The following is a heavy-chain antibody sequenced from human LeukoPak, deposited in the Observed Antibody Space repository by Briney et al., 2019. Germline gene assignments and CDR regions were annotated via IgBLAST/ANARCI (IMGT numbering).Heavy chain of an antibody. CDR1: GFTFSSYS. J-gene: IGHJ5*02. CDR2: ISSGSTTI. Sequence: GGSLRLSCAASGFTFSSYSMNWVRQAPGKGLEWISYISSGSTTIYYADSVKGRFTISRDNAKNSLYLQMNSLRAEDTAIYYCAKDSRSSGWYNWFDPWGQGTLVTVSS. D-gene: IGHD6-19*01. CDR3: AKDSRSSGWYNWFDP. V-gene: IGHV3-48*01.